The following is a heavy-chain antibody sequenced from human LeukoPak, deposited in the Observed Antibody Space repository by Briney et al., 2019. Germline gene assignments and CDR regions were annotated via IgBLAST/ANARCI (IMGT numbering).Heavy chain of an antibody. Sequence: GASVKVSCKASGYTFTGYYMHWVRQAPGQGLEWMGWINPNSGGTNYAQKFQGRVTMTRDTSISTAYMELSRLRSDDTAVYYCARNIVVVVAATLLNLFDPWGQGTLVTVSS. CDR1: GYTFTGYY. CDR2: INPNSGGT. CDR3: ARNIVVVVAATLLNLFDP. J-gene: IGHJ5*02. D-gene: IGHD2-15*01. V-gene: IGHV1-2*02.